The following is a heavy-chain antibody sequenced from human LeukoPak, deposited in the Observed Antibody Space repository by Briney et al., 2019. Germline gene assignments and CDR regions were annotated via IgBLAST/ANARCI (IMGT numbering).Heavy chain of an antibody. D-gene: IGHD6-13*01. J-gene: IGHJ4*02. CDR2: MHSGGST. V-gene: IGHV3-53*01. CDR1: GFIVSNSY. Sequence: PGGSLRLSCAASGFIVSNSYMTWVRQTPGKGLEWVSVMHSGGSTYYSDSVKGRFTISRDNAKNTLYLQMNSLRAEDTAVYYCARDRPYSTSWYSFDSWGQGTLVTVSS. CDR3: ARDRPYSTSWYSFDS.